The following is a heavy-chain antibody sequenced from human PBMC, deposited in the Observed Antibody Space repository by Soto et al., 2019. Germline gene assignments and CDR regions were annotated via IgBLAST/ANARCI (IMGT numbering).Heavy chain of an antibody. Sequence: GGSLRLSCAAYRFTFSSYAMTWVRQAPGKGLEWVSSISSSGRSTDYADSVKGRFTISRDNSQNTLYLQMNNLRAEDSAVYYCVKSGSSGISHFAYWGQGTLVTVSS. CDR1: RFTFSSYA. V-gene: IGHV3-23*01. J-gene: IGHJ4*02. CDR3: VKSGSSGISHFAY. D-gene: IGHD1-26*01. CDR2: ISSSGRST.